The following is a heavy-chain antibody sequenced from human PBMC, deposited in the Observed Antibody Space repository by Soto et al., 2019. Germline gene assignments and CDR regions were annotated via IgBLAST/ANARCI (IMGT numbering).Heavy chain of an antibody. V-gene: IGHV3-43D*04. Sequence: PGGSLRLSCAASGFTFDDYAMHWVRQAPGKGLEWVSLISWDGGSTYYADSVKGRFTISRDNSKNSLYLQMNSLRAEDTALYYCAKAIFGGRYFDWLLEGFDYWGQGTLVTVSS. J-gene: IGHJ4*02. CDR3: AKAIFGGRYFDWLLEGFDY. D-gene: IGHD3-9*01. CDR1: GFTFDDYA. CDR2: ISWDGGST.